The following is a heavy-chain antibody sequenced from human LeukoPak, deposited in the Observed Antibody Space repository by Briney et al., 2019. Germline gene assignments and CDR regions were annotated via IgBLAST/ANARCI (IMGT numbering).Heavy chain of an antibody. V-gene: IGHV4-34*01. CDR1: GGSFSGYY. D-gene: IGHD5-18*01. CDR2: INHSGST. Sequence: SETLSLTCAVYGGSFSGYYWSWIRQPPGKGLEWIGEINHSGSTNYNPSLKSRVTISVDTSKNQFSLKLSSVTAADTAVYYCARGQGYSYGYEWFDPWGQGTLVTVSS. CDR3: ARGQGYSYGYEWFDP. J-gene: IGHJ5*02.